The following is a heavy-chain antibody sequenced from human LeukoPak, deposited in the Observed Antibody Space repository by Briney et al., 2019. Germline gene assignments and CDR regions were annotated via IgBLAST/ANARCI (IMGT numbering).Heavy chain of an antibody. J-gene: IGHJ4*02. V-gene: IGHV3-30*18. CDR3: AKDGISYYYDSMGYYVYY. CDR1: VFSFSRYH. Sequence: GRSLRLSCPASVFSFSRYHMHWVRQAPGQGLEWVALISYEGSNEYYADSVKGRFTISRDNSKNTLYLQMTSLRAEDTAVYYCAKDGISYYYDSMGYYVYYWGQGTLVTVSS. CDR2: ISYEGSNE. D-gene: IGHD3-22*01.